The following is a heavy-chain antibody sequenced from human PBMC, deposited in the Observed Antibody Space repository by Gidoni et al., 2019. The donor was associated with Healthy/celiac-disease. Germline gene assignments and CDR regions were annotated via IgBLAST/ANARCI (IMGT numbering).Heavy chain of an antibody. D-gene: IGHD3-22*01. CDR2: IPYDGSNT. Sequence: VRLLEAGGGGVRHGRCLGITCAPSGVSLASDARPWVRQAPGKGLVPVAAIPYDGSNTYYAGAVTGRVTIPSYNSKNPLYLQMNSLRAEETAVYSCARVEPNSSGYYLPCYFNYWGQGTLVTVSS. V-gene: IGHV3-30-3*01. CDR1: GVSLASDA. J-gene: IGHJ4*02. CDR3: ARVEPNSSGYYLPCYFNY.